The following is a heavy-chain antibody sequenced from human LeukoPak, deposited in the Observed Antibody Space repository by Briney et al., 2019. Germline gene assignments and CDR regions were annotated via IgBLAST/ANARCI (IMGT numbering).Heavy chain of an antibody. CDR3: AGAHRDIEY. D-gene: IGHD2-15*01. CDR2: LFYAAST. CDR1: GCSISPDY. Sequence: AETLTLTCAVSGCSISPDYRSWIRQPPGKGLELVGDLFYAASTNYNPSLKSRLTISVDTSNNHTSLQQTTVTAADTAVYYCAGAHRDIEYWGQGNLVTVSS. J-gene: IGHJ4*02. V-gene: IGHV4-59*01.